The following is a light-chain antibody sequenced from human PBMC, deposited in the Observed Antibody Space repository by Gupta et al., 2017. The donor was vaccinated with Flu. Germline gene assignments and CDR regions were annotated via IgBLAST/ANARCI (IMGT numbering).Light chain of an antibody. V-gene: IGKV3-20*01. CDR2: GAS. Sequence: VLTQFPGTLSLSPGERATLSCRTSQSVSSNSLAWFQQKPGQAPRLLIYGASTRATGIPDRFSGSGSGTDFTLTISRLEPDDFAVYYCQQEDVSRGTFGQGTKVEVK. CDR3: QQEDVSRGT. CDR1: QSVSSNS. J-gene: IGKJ1*01.